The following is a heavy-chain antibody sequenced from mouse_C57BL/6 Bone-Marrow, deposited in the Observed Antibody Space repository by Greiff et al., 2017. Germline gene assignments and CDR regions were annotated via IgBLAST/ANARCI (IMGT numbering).Heavy chain of an antibody. J-gene: IGHJ4*01. D-gene: IGHD4-1*02. Sequence: VQLVESGAELVKPGASVTMSCQASGYTFTTYPIAWMKQNHGKSLEWIGNFHPYNDDTKFNKKFKGQATLNVEKSSSTVYLELSLLTSDESAVYYCARVPTTGYYAMDYWGQGTSVTVSS. V-gene: IGHV1-47*01. CDR3: ARVPTTGYYAMDY. CDR2: FHPYNDDT. CDR1: GYTFTTYP.